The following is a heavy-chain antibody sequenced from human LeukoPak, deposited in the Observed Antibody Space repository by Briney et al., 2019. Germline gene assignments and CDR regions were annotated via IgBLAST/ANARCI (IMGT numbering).Heavy chain of an antibody. Sequence: SETLSLTCTVSGGSISSGGYYWSWIRQHPGKGLEWIGYIYYSGSTYYNPSLKSRVTISVDTSKNQFSLKLSSVTAADTAVYYCARVSYDFWSGYPNWFDPWGQGTLVTVSS. CDR3: ARVSYDFWSGYPNWFDP. V-gene: IGHV4-31*03. CDR2: IYYSGST. CDR1: GGSISSGGYY. J-gene: IGHJ5*02. D-gene: IGHD3-3*01.